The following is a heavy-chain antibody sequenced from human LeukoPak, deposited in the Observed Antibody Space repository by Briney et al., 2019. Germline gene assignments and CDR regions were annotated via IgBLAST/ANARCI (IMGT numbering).Heavy chain of an antibody. Sequence: ASVKVSCKASGYTFTSYGISWVRQAPGQRLEWMGWINAGNGNTKYSQKFQGRVTITRDTSASTAYMELSSLRSEDTAVYYCARVRRAGVATLYYDYWGQGTLVTVSS. V-gene: IGHV1-3*01. CDR1: GYTFTSYG. CDR2: INAGNGNT. D-gene: IGHD5-12*01. J-gene: IGHJ4*02. CDR3: ARVRRAGVATLYYDY.